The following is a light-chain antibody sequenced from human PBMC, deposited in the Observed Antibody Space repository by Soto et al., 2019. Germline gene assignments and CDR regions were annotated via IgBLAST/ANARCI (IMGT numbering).Light chain of an antibody. CDR3: SSYTSSDTDV. Sequence: QSVLTQPASVCGSPGESITISCTGTSSDVGFSNYVSWYQQHPGKAPRLMISDVSNRPSGVSNRFSGSKSGNTASLTISGLQAEDEADYYCSSYTSSDTDVFGTGTKVTVL. CDR2: DVS. CDR1: SSDVGFSNY. V-gene: IGLV2-14*01. J-gene: IGLJ1*01.